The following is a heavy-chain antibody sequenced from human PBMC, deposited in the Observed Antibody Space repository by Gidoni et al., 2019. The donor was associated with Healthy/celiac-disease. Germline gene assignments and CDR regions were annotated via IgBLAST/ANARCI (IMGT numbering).Heavy chain of an antibody. Sequence: QVQLQQWGAGLLKPSETLSLTCAVYGGSFSGYYWSWIRQPPGKGLEWIGEINHSGSTNYNPSLKSRVTISVDTSKNQFSLKLSSVTAADTAVYYCARGTGYCSSTSCYTGMYYYYGMDAWGQGTTVTVSS. D-gene: IGHD2-2*02. CDR2: INHSGST. V-gene: IGHV4-34*01. CDR1: GGSFSGYY. J-gene: IGHJ6*02. CDR3: ARGTGYCSSTSCYTGMYYYYGMDA.